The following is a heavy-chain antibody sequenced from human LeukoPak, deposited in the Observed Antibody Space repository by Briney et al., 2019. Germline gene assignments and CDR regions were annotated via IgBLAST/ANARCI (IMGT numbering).Heavy chain of an antibody. CDR3: ASREAYSSGWYSY. V-gene: IGHV4-59*01. CDR1: GGSISSYY. J-gene: IGHJ4*02. CDR2: IYYSGST. D-gene: IGHD6-19*01. Sequence: PSETLSLTCTVSGGSISSYYWSWIRQPPGKGLEWIGYIYYSGSTNYNPSLKSRVTISVDTSKNQFSLKLSPVTAADTAVYYCASREAYSSGWYSYWGQGTLVTVSS.